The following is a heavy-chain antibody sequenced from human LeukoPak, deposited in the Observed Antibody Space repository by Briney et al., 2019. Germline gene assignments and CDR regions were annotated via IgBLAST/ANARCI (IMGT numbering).Heavy chain of an antibody. J-gene: IGHJ5*02. CDR3: ARGGYYDGNGFSLRHNWFDP. D-gene: IGHD3-22*01. Sequence: SETLSPTCTVSGASISSYYWSSIRQPAGKGRDWIGRIYTSGNTNYNPPLKSRVTQSVDTSKNQFSLKLSSVTAADTAVYYCARGGYYDGNGFSLRHNWFDPWGEGTLVSVSS. CDR1: GASISSYY. V-gene: IGHV4-4*07. CDR2: IYTSGNT.